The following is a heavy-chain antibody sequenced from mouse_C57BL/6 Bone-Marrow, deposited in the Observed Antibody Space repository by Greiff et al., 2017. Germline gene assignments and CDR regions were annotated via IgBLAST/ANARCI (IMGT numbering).Heavy chain of an antibody. CDR3: ARENYDYFYY. V-gene: IGHV1-61*01. CDR2: IYPSDSET. J-gene: IGHJ2*01. Sequence: VQLQQPGAELVRPGSSVKLSCKASGYTFTSYWMDWVKQRPGHGLEWIGNIYPSDSETHYNQKFKDKATLTADKSSSTAYMEHSSLTSEDSAVYYCARENYDYFYYWGQGTTLTVSA. CDR1: GYTFTSYW. D-gene: IGHD1-1*01.